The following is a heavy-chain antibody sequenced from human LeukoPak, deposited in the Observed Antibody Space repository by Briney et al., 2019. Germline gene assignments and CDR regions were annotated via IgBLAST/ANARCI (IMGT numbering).Heavy chain of an antibody. Sequence: SETLSLTCTVSGGSISSSSYYWGWIRQPPGKGLEWIGRIYYSGSTYYNPSLNSRVTISVDTSKNQFSLKLRPVAAADTAVYYCARGGSRQDFDYWGQGTLVTVSS. J-gene: IGHJ4*02. CDR1: GGSISSSSYY. CDR2: IYYSGST. V-gene: IGHV4-39*01. D-gene: IGHD1-26*01. CDR3: ARGGSRQDFDY.